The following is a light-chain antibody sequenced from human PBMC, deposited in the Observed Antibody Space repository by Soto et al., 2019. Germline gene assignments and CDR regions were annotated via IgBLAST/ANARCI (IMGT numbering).Light chain of an antibody. J-gene: IGKJ4*01. CDR2: ATS. V-gene: IGKV1-9*01. CDR1: QSISGY. CDR3: QQVNSYPLT. Sequence: DIQMTQSPSSLSASVGDRVTITCRASQSISGYLNWYQQKPGKAPNLLIYATSTFQSGLPSRFSGSGSGTEFTLTISSLQPEDFATYYCQQVNSYPLTFGGGTKVDIK.